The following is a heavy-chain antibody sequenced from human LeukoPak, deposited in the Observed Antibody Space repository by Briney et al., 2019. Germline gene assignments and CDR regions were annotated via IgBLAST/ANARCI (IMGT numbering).Heavy chain of an antibody. CDR2: IYCSGST. CDR1: GGSISSSSYY. D-gene: IGHD6-19*01. V-gene: IGHV4-39*01. J-gene: IGHJ4*02. CDR3: ARRQWLVPNDY. Sequence: PSETLSLTCTVSGGSISSSSYYWGWIRQPPGKGLEWIGSIYCSGSTYYNPSLKSRVTISVDTSKNQFSLKLSSVTAADTAVYYCARRQWLVPNDYWGQGTLVTVSS.